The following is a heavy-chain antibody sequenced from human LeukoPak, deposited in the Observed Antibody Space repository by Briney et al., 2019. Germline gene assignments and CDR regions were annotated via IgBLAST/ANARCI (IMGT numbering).Heavy chain of an antibody. CDR1: GGTFSSYA. J-gene: IGHJ6*02. V-gene: IGHV1-69*04. CDR3: ASRREMATPYYYYGMDV. Sequence: SVKVSCKASGGTFSSYAISWVRQAPGQGLEWMGRIIPILGIANYAQKFQGRVTITADKSTSTAYMELSSLRSEDTAVYYCASRREMATPYYYYGMDVWGQGTTVTVSS. CDR2: IIPILGIA. D-gene: IGHD5-24*01.